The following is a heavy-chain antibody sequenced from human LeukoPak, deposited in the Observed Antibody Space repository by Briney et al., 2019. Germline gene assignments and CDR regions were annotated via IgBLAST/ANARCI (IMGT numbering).Heavy chain of an antibody. CDR3: ARLGYSYYDSSGYYYFDY. CDR1: GYTFTSYA. Sequence: ASVKVSCKASGYTFTSYAITWVRQAPGQGLEWMGWISAYNGNTNYAQKLQGRVTMTTDTSTSTAYMELRSLRSDDTVVYYCARLGYSYYDSSGYYYFDYWGQGTLVTVSS. J-gene: IGHJ4*02. D-gene: IGHD3-22*01. CDR2: ISAYNGNT. V-gene: IGHV1-18*01.